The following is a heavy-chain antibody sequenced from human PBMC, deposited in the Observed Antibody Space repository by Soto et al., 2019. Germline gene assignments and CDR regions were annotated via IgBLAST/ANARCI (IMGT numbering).Heavy chain of an antibody. CDR2: IYPGDSDT. CDR3: ARQADPNDYYYYGMDV. V-gene: IGHV5-51*01. D-gene: IGHD2-8*01. CDR1: GYSFTSYW. J-gene: IGHJ6*02. Sequence: EVQLVQSGAEVKKPGESLKISCKGSGYSFTSYWIGWVRQMPGKGLEWMGIIYPGDSDTRYSPSFQGQVTSSADKSISTAYLQWSSLKASDTAMYYCARQADPNDYYYYGMDVWGQGTTVTVSS.